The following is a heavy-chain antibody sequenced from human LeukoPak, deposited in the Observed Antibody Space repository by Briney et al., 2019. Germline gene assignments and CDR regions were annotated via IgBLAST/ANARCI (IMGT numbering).Heavy chain of an antibody. CDR1: GFTFSNYA. V-gene: IGHV3-23*01. D-gene: IGHD2-8*02. J-gene: IGHJ4*02. Sequence: PGGSLRLSCAASGFTFSNYAMSWVRQAPGKGLEWVSGISGSSESTYYADSVKGRFTISRDNSKNTLYLQMHSLRAEDTAVYYCATSNSISVMLVVLYYWGQGNLVTVSS. CDR3: ATSNSISVMLVVLYY. CDR2: ISGSSEST.